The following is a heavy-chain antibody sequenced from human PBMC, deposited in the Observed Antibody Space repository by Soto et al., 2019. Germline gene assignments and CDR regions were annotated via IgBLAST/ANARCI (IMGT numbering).Heavy chain of an antibody. CDR3: AKPQYSSSWYNYFDY. V-gene: IGHV3-30*18. CDR2: ISYDGSNK. CDR1: GFTFSSYG. J-gene: IGHJ4*02. D-gene: IGHD6-13*01. Sequence: GGSLRLSCAASGFTFSSYGMHWVRQAPGKGLEWVAVISYDGSNKYYADSVKGRFTISRDNSKNTLYLQMNSLRAGDTAVYYCAKPQYSSSWYNYFDYWGQGTLVTVSS.